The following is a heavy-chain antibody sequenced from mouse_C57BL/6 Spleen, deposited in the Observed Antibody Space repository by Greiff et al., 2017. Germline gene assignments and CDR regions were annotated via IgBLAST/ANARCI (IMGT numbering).Heavy chain of an antibody. D-gene: IGHD2-2*01. CDR3: ARRGMGLRSRDY. V-gene: IGHV1-26*01. CDR2: INPNNGGT. Sequence: VQLQQSGPELVKPGASVKISCKASGYTFTDYYMNWVKQSHGKSLEWIGDINPNNGGTSYNQKFKGKATLTVDKSSSTAYMELRSLTSEDSAGXYCARRGMGLRSRDYWGQGTSVTVSS. J-gene: IGHJ4*01. CDR1: GYTFTDYY.